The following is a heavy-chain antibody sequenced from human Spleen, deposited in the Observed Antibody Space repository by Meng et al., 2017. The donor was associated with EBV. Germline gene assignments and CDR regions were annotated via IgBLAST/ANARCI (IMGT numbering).Heavy chain of an antibody. J-gene: IGHJ4*02. CDR3: AKSRSSTPGIVDD. CDR2: IYDTGTT. D-gene: IGHD3-10*01. Sequence: QVERRGSGPGMVKPSETLSLTCVVSGVSVNSGTYHWSWIRQSPGKGLEWIGYIYDTGTTIYNPSLNSRVTILLETSKNQFSLRLHSVTTADTAVYYCAKSRSSTPGIVDDWGQGTLVTVSS. V-gene: IGHV4-61*01. CDR1: GVSVNSGTYH.